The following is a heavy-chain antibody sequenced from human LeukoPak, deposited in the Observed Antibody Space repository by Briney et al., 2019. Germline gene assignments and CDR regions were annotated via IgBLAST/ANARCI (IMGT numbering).Heavy chain of an antibody. Sequence: GGSLRLSCAASGFTFDDYAMHWVRQAPGKGLEWVSGISWNGDSIGYADSVKGRFTISRDNAKKSLNLQMNSLRAEDTALYYCAKDTYSSGWYGGFDWGQGTMVTVSS. CDR3: AKDTYSSGWYGGFD. CDR2: ISWNGDSI. D-gene: IGHD6-19*01. V-gene: IGHV3-9*01. J-gene: IGHJ3*01. CDR1: GFTFDDYA.